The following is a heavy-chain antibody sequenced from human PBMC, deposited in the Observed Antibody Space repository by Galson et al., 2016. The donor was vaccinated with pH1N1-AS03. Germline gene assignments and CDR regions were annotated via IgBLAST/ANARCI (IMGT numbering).Heavy chain of an antibody. CDR2: VDPDTSKT. V-gene: IGHV1-69-2*01. CDR3: ATDGPRGSLSS. Sequence: VKVSCKVSGYTFTDYNMHWVQQAPGKGLEWMGLVDPDTSKTKYAEKFQGRVTITADTSRDTAYMDLSGLRSAGTAIYYCATDGPRGSLSSWGQGTLVTVSS. CDR1: GYTFTDYN. J-gene: IGHJ4*02. D-gene: IGHD6-6*01.